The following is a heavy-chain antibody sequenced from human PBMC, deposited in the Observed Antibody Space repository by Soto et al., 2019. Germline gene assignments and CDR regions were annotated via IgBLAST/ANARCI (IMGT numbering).Heavy chain of an antibody. D-gene: IGHD3-9*01. CDR1: GFTFSNAW. CDR2: IKSKTDGGTT. J-gene: IGHJ4*02. CDR3: TTDPFIRYFDYAGTQDLLDY. Sequence: PVGSLRLSCAASGFTFSNAWMSWVRQAPGKGLEWVGRIKSKTDGGTTDYAAPVKGRFTISRDDSKNTLYLQMNSLKTEDTAVYYCTTDPFIRYFDYAGTQDLLDYWGQGTLVTVSS. V-gene: IGHV3-15*01.